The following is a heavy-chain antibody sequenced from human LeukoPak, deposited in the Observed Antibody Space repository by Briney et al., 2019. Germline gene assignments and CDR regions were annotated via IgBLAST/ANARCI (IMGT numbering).Heavy chain of an antibody. CDR2: ISSNGGST. CDR3: VKITSSSGGDY. J-gene: IGHJ4*02. D-gene: IGHD6-19*01. V-gene: IGHV3-64D*09. CDR1: GFTFSSYA. Sequence: GSLRLSCSASGFTFSSYAMYWVRQAPGKGLEYVSGISSNGGSTYYADSAKGRFTISRDNSKNTLCLQMSSLRAEDTAVYYCVKITSSSGGDYWGQGTLVTVSS.